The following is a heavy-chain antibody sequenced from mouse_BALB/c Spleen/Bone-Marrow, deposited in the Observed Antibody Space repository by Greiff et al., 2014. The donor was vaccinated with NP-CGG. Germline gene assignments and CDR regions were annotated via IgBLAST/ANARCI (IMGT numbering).Heavy chain of an antibody. D-gene: IGHD2-14*01. V-gene: IGHV1-18*01. CDR3: ARYYRYDFDY. J-gene: IGHJ2*01. Sequence: VQLQQSEPELVKPGASMKISCKASGYSFTGYTMNWVKQSHGENLEWIGLINPYNGGTSYNQKFKGKATLTVDKSSSTAYMELLSLTSEDSAVYYCARYYRYDFDYWGQGTTLTVSS. CDR1: GYSFTGYT. CDR2: INPYNGGT.